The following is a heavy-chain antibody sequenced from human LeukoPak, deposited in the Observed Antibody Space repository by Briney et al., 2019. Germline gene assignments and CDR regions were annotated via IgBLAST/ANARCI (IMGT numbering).Heavy chain of an antibody. V-gene: IGHV3-23*01. CDR2: ISGSGGST. D-gene: IGHD2-2*01. CDR3: ARGLGSSTSRHTFDI. Sequence: GVSLRLSCAASGFSFGSYVMSWVRQAPGKGLEWVSAISGSGGSTYFADSVKGRFTISRDNSKNTLYLQMNSLSAEDTAIYYCARGLGSSTSRHTFDIWGQGTMVTVSS. CDR1: GFSFGSYV. J-gene: IGHJ3*02.